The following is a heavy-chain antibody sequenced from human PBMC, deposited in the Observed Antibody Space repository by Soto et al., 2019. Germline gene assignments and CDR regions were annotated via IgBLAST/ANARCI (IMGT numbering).Heavy chain of an antibody. Sequence: GGSLRLSCAASGLTFSDYYMSWIRQAPGKGLEWISYISSSGNTIYYADSVKGRFTISRDNAKNSLYLQMNSLRAEDTAVYYCARNGGDYGDSNPTLHEFDSWGQGTLVTVSS. CDR2: ISSSGNTI. CDR3: ARNGGDYGDSNPTLHEFDS. J-gene: IGHJ4*02. D-gene: IGHD4-17*01. CDR1: GLTFSDYY. V-gene: IGHV3-11*01.